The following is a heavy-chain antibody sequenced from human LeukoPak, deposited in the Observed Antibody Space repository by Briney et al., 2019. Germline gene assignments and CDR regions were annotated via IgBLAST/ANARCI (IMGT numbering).Heavy chain of an antibody. Sequence: GGSLKLSCAASGFGFSSYATSWVRQAPGKGLEWASSISGSGDNTYYAESVKGRFTISRDNSKNTLFLQMNSLRAEDTAVFYCAKRSGYTTGWFFDFWGQGTLVTVSS. CDR1: GFGFSSYA. D-gene: IGHD6-19*01. CDR2: ISGSGDNT. J-gene: IGHJ4*02. V-gene: IGHV3-23*01. CDR3: AKRSGYTTGWFFDF.